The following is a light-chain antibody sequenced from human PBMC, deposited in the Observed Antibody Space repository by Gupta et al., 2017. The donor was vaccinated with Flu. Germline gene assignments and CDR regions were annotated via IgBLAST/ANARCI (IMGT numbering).Light chain of an antibody. CDR1: NSGGKD. Sequence: SYLPTPPPSLSVAPGQTARLTCEGNNSGGKDVHGYQQQPGQAPGLVVYDDSARHSGSPERFSGSYSGTTATLTSSRVEAGDEADYYCHVWDSSSDHGVFGGGTKLTVL. J-gene: IGLJ3*02. CDR3: HVWDSSSDHGV. CDR2: DDS. V-gene: IGLV3-21*02.